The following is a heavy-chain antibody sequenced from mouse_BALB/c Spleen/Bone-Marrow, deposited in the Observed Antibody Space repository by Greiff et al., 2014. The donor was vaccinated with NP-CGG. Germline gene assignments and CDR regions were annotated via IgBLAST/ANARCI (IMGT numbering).Heavy chain of an antibody. Sequence: VQLVESGPGLVQPSQSLSITCTVSGFSLTTYGVHWVRQSPGKGLEWLGVMWTGGSTDYNAAFISRLTISKDNSKSQVFFEMNSLQANDTAIYYCARNHRGYYFDYWGQGTALTVSS. CDR1: GFSLTTYG. V-gene: IGHV2-2*02. CDR2: MWTGGST. J-gene: IGHJ2*01. CDR3: ARNHRGYYFDY. D-gene: IGHD3-1*01.